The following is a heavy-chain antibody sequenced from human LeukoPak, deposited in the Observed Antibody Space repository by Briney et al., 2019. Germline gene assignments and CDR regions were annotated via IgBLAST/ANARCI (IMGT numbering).Heavy chain of an antibody. Sequence: ASVKVSCKASGYTFTGYYMHWVRQAPGQGLEWMGWINPNSGGTNYAQKFQGRVTMTRDTSISTAYMELSRLRSDDTAVYYCARVYYDSSGYIDYWGQGILVTVSS. CDR1: GYTFTGYY. CDR2: INPNSGGT. CDR3: ARVYYDSSGYIDY. V-gene: IGHV1-2*02. J-gene: IGHJ4*02. D-gene: IGHD3-22*01.